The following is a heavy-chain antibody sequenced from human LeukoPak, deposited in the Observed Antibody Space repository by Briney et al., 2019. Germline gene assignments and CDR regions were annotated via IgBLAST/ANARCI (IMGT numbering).Heavy chain of an antibody. CDR3: AREVGYSSSYYGRFDP. CDR2: VNPNNGVP. V-gene: IGHV1-2*06. Sequence: ASVKVSCKASGYTFTGYYMRWVRQAPGQGLEWMGRVNPNNGVPNYAQKLQGRVTMTRDTAISTFYMELSSLRSDDTAVYFCAREVGYSSSYYGRFDPWGQGTLVIVSS. CDR1: GYTFTGYY. J-gene: IGHJ5*02. D-gene: IGHD2-2*01.